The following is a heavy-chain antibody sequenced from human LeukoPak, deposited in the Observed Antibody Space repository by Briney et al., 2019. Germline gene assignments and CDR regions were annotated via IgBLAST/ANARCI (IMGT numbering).Heavy chain of an antibody. Sequence: SGPTLVKPTQTLTLTCTLSGLSLNTAGVGVGWIRQPPGKAPEWLALIYWDDDKRYNPSLKTRLTITKDTSKNQVVLTVTNMDPVDTATYYCAKAGYGSGSYLRYYYYGMDVWGQGTTVTVSS. CDR2: IYWDDDK. J-gene: IGHJ6*02. V-gene: IGHV2-5*02. D-gene: IGHD3-10*01. CDR1: GLSLNTAGVG. CDR3: AKAGYGSGSYLRYYYYGMDV.